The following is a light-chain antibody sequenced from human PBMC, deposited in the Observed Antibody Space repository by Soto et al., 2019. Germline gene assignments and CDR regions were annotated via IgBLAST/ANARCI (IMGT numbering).Light chain of an antibody. CDR3: QQYHGFSRT. Sequence: DIQMTQSPSSLSASVGDRVTITCRASQSISSYLNWYQQKPGKAPKLLISDVSKLERGVASRFSGSGSGTEFTLTISSMQPDDLATYYCQQYHGFSRTFGQGTKVDIK. V-gene: IGKV1-5*01. CDR1: QSISSY. J-gene: IGKJ1*01. CDR2: DVS.